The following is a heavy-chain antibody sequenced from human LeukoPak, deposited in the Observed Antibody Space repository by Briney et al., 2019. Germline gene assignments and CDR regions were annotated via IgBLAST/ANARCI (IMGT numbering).Heavy chain of an antibody. V-gene: IGHV4-59*11. CDR2: VYYSGSI. J-gene: IGHJ6*02. CDR1: GASIDGHY. D-gene: IGHD6-19*01. CDR3: ARLSRVAVAGSYGYHSMDV. Sequence: SETLSLTCTVSGASIDGHYWSWIRLPPGKGLEWIGFVYYSGSISYNPSLKSQVTISADTSNNQFTLKLDSVTAADTAVYYCARLSRVAVAGSYGYHSMDVWGRGTTVTVSS.